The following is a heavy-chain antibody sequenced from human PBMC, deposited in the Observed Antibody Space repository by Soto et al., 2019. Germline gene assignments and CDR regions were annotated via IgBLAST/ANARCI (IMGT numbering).Heavy chain of an antibody. D-gene: IGHD3-10*01. CDR1: GFTFSSYS. CDR2: ISSSSSTI. J-gene: IGHJ4*02. CDR3: APLWFGELLSMEFGY. Sequence: GGSLRLSCAASGFTFSSYSMNWVRQAPGKGLEWVSYISSSSSTIYYADSVKGRFTISRDNAKNSLYLQMNSLRDEDTAVYYCAPLWFGELLSMEFGYWGQGTLVTVSS. V-gene: IGHV3-48*02.